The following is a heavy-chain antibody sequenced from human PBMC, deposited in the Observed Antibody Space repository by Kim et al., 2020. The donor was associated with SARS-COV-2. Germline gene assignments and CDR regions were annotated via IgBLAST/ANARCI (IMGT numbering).Heavy chain of an antibody. V-gene: IGHV3-21*01. CDR1: GFTFSSYS. CDR2: ISSSSSYI. D-gene: IGHD3-22*01. CDR3: ARYRPDYYDSSGSYYSYYYGMDV. Sequence: GGSLRLSCEASGFTFSSYSMNWVRQAPGKGLEWVSSISSSSSYIYYADSVKGRFTISRDNAKKSLYLQMNSLRAEDMAVYYCARYRPDYYDSSGSYYSYYYGMDVWGQGTTVIVSS. J-gene: IGHJ6*02.